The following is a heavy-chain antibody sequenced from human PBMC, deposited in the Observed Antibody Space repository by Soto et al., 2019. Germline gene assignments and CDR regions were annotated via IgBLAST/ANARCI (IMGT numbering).Heavy chain of an antibody. V-gene: IGHV5-51*01. CDR1: GYSFTSYW. Sequence: RESLKISCKGSGYSFTSYWIGWVRQMPGKGLEWMGSIYPGDSDTRYSPSFQGQGTISADTAISTAYLQWSSLKASDSRRYYGARVRVVPPGISFGSWGQGTLVTVPS. J-gene: IGHJ4*02. CDR3: ARVRVVPPGISFGS. D-gene: IGHD3-22*01. CDR2: IYPGDSDT.